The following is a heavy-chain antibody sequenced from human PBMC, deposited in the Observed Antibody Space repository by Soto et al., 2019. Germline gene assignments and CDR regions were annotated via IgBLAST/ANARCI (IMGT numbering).Heavy chain of an antibody. D-gene: IGHD4-17*01. Sequence: GGSLRLSCAASGFTFSSSAMNWVRQAPGKGLEWVSLISGSGANSYYADSVKGRFTISRDNSKNTLYLQMNSLRAEDTAVYYCAKGHMTTDAFDIWGQGTMVTVSS. CDR3: AKGHMTTDAFDI. J-gene: IGHJ3*02. CDR2: ISGSGANS. V-gene: IGHV3-23*01. CDR1: GFTFSSSA.